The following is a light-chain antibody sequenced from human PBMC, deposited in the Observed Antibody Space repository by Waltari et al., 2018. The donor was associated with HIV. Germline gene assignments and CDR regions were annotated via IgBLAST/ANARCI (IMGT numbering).Light chain of an antibody. Sequence: EIVLTQSPGTLSLSPGERATLSCRASQSVSRSYLAWYQHKPGQAPRLLIYGASSRATGIPDRFSGSGSGTDFTLTISRLEPEDFAVYFCQQYGGSSWTFGQGTKVEIK. CDR1: QSVSRSY. CDR2: GAS. V-gene: IGKV3-20*01. J-gene: IGKJ1*01. CDR3: QQYGGSSWT.